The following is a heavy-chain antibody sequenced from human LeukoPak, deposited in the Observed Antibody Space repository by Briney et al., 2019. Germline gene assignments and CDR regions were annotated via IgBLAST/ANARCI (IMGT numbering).Heavy chain of an antibody. CDR3: AKAGSGERGVVRATWGDY. CDR1: GFTFSSYA. D-gene: IGHD1-26*01. V-gene: IGHV3-23*01. CDR2: ISASGTST. Sequence: GGSLRLSCAASGFTFSSYAMSWVRQAPGKGLEWVSSISASGTSTPYADSVKGRFTISRDYSKNTLYLQMNSLRAEDTAVYYCAKAGSGERGVVRATWGDYWGQGTLVTVSS. J-gene: IGHJ4*02.